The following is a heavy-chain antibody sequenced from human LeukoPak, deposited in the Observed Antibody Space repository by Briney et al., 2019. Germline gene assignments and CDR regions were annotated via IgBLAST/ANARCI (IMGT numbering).Heavy chain of an antibody. CDR2: IIPIFGTA. Sequence: ASVKVSCKASGGTFSSYAISWVRQAPGQGLEWMGGIIPIFGTANYAQKFQGRVTITADKSTSTAYMELSRLRSDDTAVYYCARFPGSGQGFDPWGQGTLVTVSS. V-gene: IGHV1-69*06. J-gene: IGHJ5*02. CDR3: ARFPGSGQGFDP. CDR1: GGTFSSYA. D-gene: IGHD2-15*01.